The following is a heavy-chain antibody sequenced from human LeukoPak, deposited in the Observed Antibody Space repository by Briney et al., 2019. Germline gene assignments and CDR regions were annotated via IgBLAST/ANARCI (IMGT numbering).Heavy chain of an antibody. J-gene: IGHJ4*02. D-gene: IGHD6-13*01. CDR2: INYSGST. V-gene: IGHV4-30-4*01. Sequence: SETLSLTCTVSGGSISSYYWSWIRQPPGKGLEWIGYINYSGSTYYNPSLKSRVTISVDTSKNQFSLKLSSVTAADTAVYYCASLIIAGLYYFDYWGQGTLVTVSS. CDR1: GGSISSYY. CDR3: ASLIIAGLYYFDY.